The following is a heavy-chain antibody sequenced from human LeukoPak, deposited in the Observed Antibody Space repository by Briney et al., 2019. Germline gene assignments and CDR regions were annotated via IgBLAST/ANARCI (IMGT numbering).Heavy chain of an antibody. CDR2: ISSNGGST. V-gene: IGHV3-64*01. D-gene: IGHD5-18*01. Sequence: GGSLRLSCAASGFTFSSYAMHWARQAPGKGLEYVSAISSNGGSTYYANSVKGRFTISRDNSKNTLYLQMGSLRAEDMAVYYCARGLQGAINTATAYYYYMDVWGKGTTVTVSS. CDR1: GFTFSSYA. CDR3: ARGLQGAINTATAYYYYMDV. J-gene: IGHJ6*03.